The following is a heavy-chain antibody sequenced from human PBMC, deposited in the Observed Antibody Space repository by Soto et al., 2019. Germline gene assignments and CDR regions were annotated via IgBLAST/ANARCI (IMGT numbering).Heavy chain of an antibody. V-gene: IGHV1-69*01. CDR3: ARQVNSSREVSALGYFQH. CDR2: IIPIFGTA. CDR1: GGTFSSYA. D-gene: IGHD6-13*01. J-gene: IGHJ1*01. Sequence: QVQLVQSGAEVKKPGSSVKVSCKASGGTFSSYAISWVRQAPGQGLEWMGGIIPIFGTANYAQKFQGRVTITADESTSTAHMELSSLRSEDTAVYYCARQVNSSREVSALGYFQHWGQGTLVTVSS.